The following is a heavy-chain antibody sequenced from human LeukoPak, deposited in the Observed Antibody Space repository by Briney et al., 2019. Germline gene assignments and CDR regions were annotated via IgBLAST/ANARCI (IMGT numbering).Heavy chain of an antibody. D-gene: IGHD3-3*01. J-gene: IGHJ3*02. CDR2: ISSDGSSK. Sequence: PGGSLRLSCAASGFTFSTYAMEWVRRAPGKGLEWVAVISSDGSSKYYADSVRGQFTISRDNSKNTLYLQMNSLRAEDTAVYYCARRGGSTISGVVNYGGAFDIWGRGTMVTVSS. CDR3: ARRGGSTISGVVNYGGAFDI. CDR1: GFTFSTYA. V-gene: IGHV3-30-3*01.